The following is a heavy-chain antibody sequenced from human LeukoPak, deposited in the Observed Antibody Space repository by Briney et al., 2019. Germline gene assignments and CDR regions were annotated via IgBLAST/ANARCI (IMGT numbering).Heavy chain of an antibody. V-gene: IGHV3-23*01. CDR1: GFTFSSYA. J-gene: IGHJ4*02. D-gene: IGHD6-6*01. CDR2: ISGSGGST. CDR3: AKDLDIVSSSDFVDY. Sequence: GGSLRLSCAASGFTFSSYAMSWVRQAPGKGLEWVSAISGSGGSTYYADSVKGRFTISRDNSKNMLYLQMNSLRAEDTAVYYCAKDLDIVSSSDFVDYWGQGTLVTVSS.